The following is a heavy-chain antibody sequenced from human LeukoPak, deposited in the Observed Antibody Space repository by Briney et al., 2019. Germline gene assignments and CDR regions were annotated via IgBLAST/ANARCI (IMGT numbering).Heavy chain of an antibody. V-gene: IGHV4-59*01. Sequence: SETLSLTCTVSGGSMSTYYWSWIRQPPGKELEWIGYVYYSGSTKYNPSLKTRVTMSVDTPKNQFSLKLSSVTAADTAVYYCAREGAYSDRGAEYWGQGTLVTVSS. CDR1: GGSMSTYY. D-gene: IGHD1-26*01. J-gene: IGHJ4*02. CDR2: VYYSGST. CDR3: AREGAYSDRGAEY.